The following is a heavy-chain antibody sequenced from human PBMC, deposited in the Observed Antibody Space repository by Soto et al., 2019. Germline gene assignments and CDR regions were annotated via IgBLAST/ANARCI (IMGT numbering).Heavy chain of an antibody. CDR3: ARAGAYCGGDCYSGYYYYYYGMDV. CDR2: IIPIFGTA. Sequence: QVQLVQSGAEVKKPGSSVKVSCKASGGTFSSYAISWVRQAPGQGLEWMGGIIPIFGTANYAQKFQGRVTITADESTSTAYIELSSLRSEDTAVYYCARAGAYCGGDCYSGYYYYYYGMDVWGQGTTVTVSS. CDR1: GGTFSSYA. J-gene: IGHJ6*02. D-gene: IGHD2-21*02. V-gene: IGHV1-69*01.